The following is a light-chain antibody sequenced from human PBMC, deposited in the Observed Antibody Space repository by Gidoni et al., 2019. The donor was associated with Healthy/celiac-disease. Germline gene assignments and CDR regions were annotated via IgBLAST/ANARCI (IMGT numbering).Light chain of an antibody. J-gene: IGKJ3*01. CDR1: KGISSA. CDR3: QQFNDYPLT. V-gene: IGKV1D-13*01. CDR2: DAS. Sequence: AIQLTQSPSSLSASVGDRVTITCRASKGISSALAWYQQKPGKAPYLLIYDASNVESGVPSRFSGSGSGTDFTLTISSLQPEDFATYYCQQFNDYPLTFGPGTKVDTK.